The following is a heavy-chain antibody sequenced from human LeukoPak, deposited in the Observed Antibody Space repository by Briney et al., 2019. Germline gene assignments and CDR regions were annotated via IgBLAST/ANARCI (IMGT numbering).Heavy chain of an antibody. CDR1: GYTFTGYY. CDR3: ARVPLVTMVRDTTGGKLWFDP. CDR2: MNPNSGNT. D-gene: IGHD3-10*01. Sequence: ASVKVSCKASGYTFTGYYMHWVRQAPGQGLEWMGWMNPNSGNTGYAQKFQGRVTMTRNTSISTAYMELSSLRSEDTAVYYCARVPLVTMVRDTTGGKLWFDPWGQGTLVTVSS. J-gene: IGHJ5*02. V-gene: IGHV1-8*02.